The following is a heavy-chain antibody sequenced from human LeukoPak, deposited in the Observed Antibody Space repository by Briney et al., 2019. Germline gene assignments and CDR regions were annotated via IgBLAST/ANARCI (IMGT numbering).Heavy chain of an antibody. CDR3: ASRNSLFI. J-gene: IGHJ4*02. CDR1: GFTFRSYE. D-gene: IGHD4-23*01. CDR2: ISSSGSTI. V-gene: IGHV3-48*03. Sequence: AGGSLRLSCAASGFTFRSYEMNWARQAPGKGLDWVSYISSSGSTIYYADSVKGRFTISRDNAKNSLYLQMNSLSAEDTAVYYCASRNSLFIWGQGTLVTVSS.